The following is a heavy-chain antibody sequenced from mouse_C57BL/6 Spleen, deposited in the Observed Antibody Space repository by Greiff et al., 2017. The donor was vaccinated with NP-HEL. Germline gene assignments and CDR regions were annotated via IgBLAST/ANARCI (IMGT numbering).Heavy chain of an antibody. J-gene: IGHJ1*03. D-gene: IGHD1-1*01. CDR1: EYEFPSHD. CDR2: INSDGGST. V-gene: IGHV5-2*01. CDR3: AGCSSYGGYFED. Sequence: EVQLLEPGGGLVQPGESLKLSCESNEYEFPSHDMPWVRKTPEKRLELVAAINSDGGSTYYPDTMERQSIITRDNTNTTTYLQMSSLRSEDTALYYCAGCSSYGGYFEDWGTGTTVTVSS.